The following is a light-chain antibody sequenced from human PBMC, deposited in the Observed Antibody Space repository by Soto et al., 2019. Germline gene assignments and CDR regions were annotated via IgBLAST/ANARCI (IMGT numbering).Light chain of an antibody. CDR1: SSDIGGYDY. Sequence: QSALTQPASVSGSPGQSITISCTGTSSDIGGYDYVSWYQQYPGRAPKLIIFDVSDRPSGISDRFSGSKSGNTASLTISGLQAEDEADYYCTSYTSSTAVLFGGGTKVTVL. CDR2: DVS. CDR3: TSYTSSTAVL. J-gene: IGLJ2*01. V-gene: IGLV2-14*03.